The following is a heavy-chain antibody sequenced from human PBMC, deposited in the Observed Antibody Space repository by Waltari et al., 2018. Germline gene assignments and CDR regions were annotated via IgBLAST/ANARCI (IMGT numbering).Heavy chain of an antibody. Sequence: QLQLQESGPGLVKPSETLSLTCTVSGGSISSSSYYWGWIRQPPGKGLEWIGSIYYSGSTNYNPSLKSRVTISVDTSKNQFSLKLSSVTAADTAVYYCARDRGWAYSSGWDFDYWGQGTLVTVSS. CDR3: ARDRGWAYSSGWDFDY. D-gene: IGHD6-19*01. V-gene: IGHV4-39*07. J-gene: IGHJ4*02. CDR1: GGSISSSSYY. CDR2: IYYSGST.